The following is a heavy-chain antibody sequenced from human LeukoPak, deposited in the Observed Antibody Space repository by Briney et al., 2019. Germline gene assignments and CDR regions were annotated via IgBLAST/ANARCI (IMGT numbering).Heavy chain of an antibody. V-gene: IGHV1-18*01. J-gene: IGHJ4*02. D-gene: IGHD6-13*01. CDR1: GYTFTSNG. CDR2: ISVYNGNT. Sequence: ASVKVSCKASGYTFTSNGITWVRQAPGQGLEWMGWISVYNGNTNYAQKLQGRVTMTTDTSTSTAYMELRSLRSDDTAIYYCARDREAAGQQLTDYWGQGTLVTVSS. CDR3: ARDREAAGQQLTDY.